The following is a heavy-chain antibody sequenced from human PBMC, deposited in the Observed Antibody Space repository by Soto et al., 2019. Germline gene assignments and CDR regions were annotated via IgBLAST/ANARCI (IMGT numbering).Heavy chain of an antibody. CDR3: AGTYDTSGDYPYYFDY. CDR1: GGTFSSSS. CDR2: IIPNFGSS. J-gene: IGHJ4*02. Sequence: QMQLVQSGAEVRRPGSSVKVSCKASGGTFSSSSISWVRQAPGKGLEWMGGIIPNFGSSNYAPSFQGRVTFTADTSTSAAYMELSGLRSEDTAFYYCAGTYDTSGDYPYYFDYWGQGSLVTVSS. V-gene: IGHV1-69*06. D-gene: IGHD3-22*01.